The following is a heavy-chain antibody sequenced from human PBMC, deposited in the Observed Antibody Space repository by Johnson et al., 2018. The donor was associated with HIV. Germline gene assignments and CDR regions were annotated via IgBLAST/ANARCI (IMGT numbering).Heavy chain of an antibody. Sequence: VQLVESGGGVVQPGRSLRLSCAVSGFTFSSYAMHWVRQAPGKGLEWVSVLFSGVTTYYADSVKGRFTISRDSSKNTLYLQMNSLRAEDTAVYYCARACRDGYTCDAFDIWGQGTMVTVSS. CDR1: GFTFSSYA. D-gene: IGHD5-24*01. V-gene: IGHV3-66*01. CDR3: ARACRDGYTCDAFDI. CDR2: LFSGVTT. J-gene: IGHJ3*02.